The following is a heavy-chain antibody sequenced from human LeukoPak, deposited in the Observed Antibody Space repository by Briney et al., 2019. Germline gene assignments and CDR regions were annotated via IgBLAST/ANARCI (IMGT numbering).Heavy chain of an antibody. D-gene: IGHD2-21*02. J-gene: IGHJ5*02. CDR2: INHSGST. V-gene: IGHV4-34*01. CDR3: ASRYCGGDCYPNWFDP. CDR1: GGSFSGYY. Sequence: PSETLSLTCAVYGGSFSGYYWSWIRQPPGKGLEWIGEINHSGSTNYNLSLKSRVTISVDTSKNQFSLKLSSVTAADTAVYYCASRYCGGDCYPNWFDPWGQGTLVTVSS.